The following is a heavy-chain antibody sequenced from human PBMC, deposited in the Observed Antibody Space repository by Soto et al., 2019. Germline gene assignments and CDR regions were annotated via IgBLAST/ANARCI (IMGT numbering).Heavy chain of an antibody. V-gene: IGHV1-3*01. CDR2: INAGNGNT. J-gene: IGHJ4*02. D-gene: IGHD1-26*01. Sequence: QVQLVQSGAEVKKPGASVKASCKASGYTFTSYAMHWVRQAPGQRLEWMGWINAGNGNTKYSQKFQGRVTITRDTSASIAYMELSSLRSEDTAVYYCARADGSGRYGEDYWGQGTLVTVCS. CDR3: ARADGSGRYGEDY. CDR1: GYTFTSYA.